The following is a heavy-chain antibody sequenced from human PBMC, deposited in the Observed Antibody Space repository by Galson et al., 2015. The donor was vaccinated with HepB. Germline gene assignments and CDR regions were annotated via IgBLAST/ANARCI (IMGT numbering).Heavy chain of an antibody. J-gene: IGHJ3*02. CDR3: ARPLTPATGGNWKEAFDI. Sequence: QSGAEVTKPGESLKISCKASGYSFTTYWIGWVRQMPGKGLELMGIIYPGDSDTRYSTSFQGQVTMSADKSINSAYLQWTSLKASDTAMYYCARPLTPATGGNWKEAFDIWGKETMVTVSS. V-gene: IGHV5-51*01. CDR1: GYSFTTYW. CDR2: IYPGDSDT. D-gene: IGHD4-23*01.